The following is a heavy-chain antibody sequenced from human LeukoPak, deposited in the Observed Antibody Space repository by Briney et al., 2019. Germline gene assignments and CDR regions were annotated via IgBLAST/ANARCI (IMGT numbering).Heavy chain of an antibody. Sequence: GGSLRLSCAASGFTFSSYAMSWVRQAPGKGLEWVSAISGSGGSTYYADSVKGRFTISRDNSKNTLYLQMNSLRAEDTAVYYSAESPTKYYYDSSGYVFDYWGQGTLVTVSS. V-gene: IGHV3-23*01. D-gene: IGHD3-22*01. CDR1: GFTFSSYA. J-gene: IGHJ4*02. CDR2: ISGSGGST. CDR3: AESPTKYYYDSSGYVFDY.